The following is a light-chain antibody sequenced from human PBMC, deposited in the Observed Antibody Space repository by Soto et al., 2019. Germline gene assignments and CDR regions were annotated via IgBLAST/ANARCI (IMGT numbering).Light chain of an antibody. Sequence: DIQITQSPTTLSASVRDRVTITCRASQSISSWLAWYQQKPGKAPKLLIYKASSLESGVPSRFSGSGSGTEFTLTISSLQPDDFATYYCQHYNSYSEAFGQGTKVDIK. V-gene: IGKV1-5*03. CDR2: KAS. CDR3: QHYNSYSEA. J-gene: IGKJ1*01. CDR1: QSISSW.